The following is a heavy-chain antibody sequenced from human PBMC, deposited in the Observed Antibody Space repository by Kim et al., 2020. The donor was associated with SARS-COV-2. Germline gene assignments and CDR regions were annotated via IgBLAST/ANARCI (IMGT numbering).Heavy chain of an antibody. D-gene: IGHD1-26*01. V-gene: IGHV3-9*01. J-gene: IGHJ4*02. Sequence: SLKGRFTLSRDNAKNSLYLQMTSLRAEDTALYYCAISSGGSYYDGGSFDYWGQGTLVTVSS. CDR3: AISSGGSYYDGGSFDY.